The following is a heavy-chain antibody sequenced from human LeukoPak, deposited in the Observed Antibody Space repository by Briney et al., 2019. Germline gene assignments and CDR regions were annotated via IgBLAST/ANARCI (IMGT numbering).Heavy chain of an antibody. D-gene: IGHD1-20*01. CDR1: GYTFTGYY. CDR3: ARDSGTYNSIGWFDP. CDR2: INPNSGGT. J-gene: IGHJ5*02. Sequence: ASVKVSCKASGYTFTGYYMHWVRQAPGQGLEWMGWINPNSGGTNYAQKFQGRVTMIRDTSISTAYMELSRLRSDDTAVYYCARDSGTYNSIGWFDPWGQGTLVTVSS. V-gene: IGHV1-2*02.